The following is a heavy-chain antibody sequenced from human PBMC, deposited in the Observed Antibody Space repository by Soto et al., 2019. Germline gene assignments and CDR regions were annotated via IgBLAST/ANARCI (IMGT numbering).Heavy chain of an antibody. J-gene: IGHJ1*01. D-gene: IGHD6-19*01. Sequence: PGGSLRLSCGASGFNFKKFAMGWVRQAPGEGLEWVSGISCCVGSTFYADSVKGRFSLARDDSKNTLSLQLNSLRVEDTAHYYCAKADGEQWLIPHLDNWGQGTQVTVSS. CDR3: AKADGEQWLIPHLDN. V-gene: IGHV3-23*01. CDR2: ISCCVGST. CDR1: GFNFKKFA.